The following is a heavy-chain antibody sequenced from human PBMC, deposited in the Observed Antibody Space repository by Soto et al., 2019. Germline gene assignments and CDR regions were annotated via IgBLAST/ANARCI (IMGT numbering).Heavy chain of an antibody. CDR3: AGDPVAGTYFDY. CDR1: GYTFTSYG. Sequence: QVQLVQSGAEVKKPGASVKVSCKASGYTFTSYGISWVRQAPGQGLEWMGWINAYNGNTNYAQKLHGRVTMTTDTSTSTAYMELRSRRSDDTAVFYCAGDPVAGTYFDYWGQGTLVTVSS. J-gene: IGHJ4*02. D-gene: IGHD6-19*01. CDR2: INAYNGNT. V-gene: IGHV1-18*01.